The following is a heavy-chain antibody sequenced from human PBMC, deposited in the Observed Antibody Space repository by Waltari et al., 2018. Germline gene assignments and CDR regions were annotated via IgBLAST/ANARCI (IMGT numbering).Heavy chain of an antibody. CDR3: ARDEGVDYYDSSGYNY. CDR1: GGPFSSYT. J-gene: IGHJ4*02. D-gene: IGHD3-22*01. Sequence: QVQLVQSGAEVKKPGSSVKVSCKAYGGPFSSYTISWVRQAPGQGLEWMGRIIPILGIANYAQKFQGRVTITADKSTSTAYMELSSLRSEDTAVYYCARDEGVDYYDSSGYNYWGQGTLVTVSS. CDR2: IIPILGIA. V-gene: IGHV1-69*08.